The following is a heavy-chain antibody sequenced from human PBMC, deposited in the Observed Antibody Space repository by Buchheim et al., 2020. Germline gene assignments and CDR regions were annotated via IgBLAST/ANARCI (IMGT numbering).Heavy chain of an antibody. CDR3: ASAIFGVVIPPHYYYYYMDV. Sequence: QVLLVQSGAEVKKPGASVKVSCKASGGTFSSYAISWVRQAPGQGLEWMGGIIPIFGTANYAQKFQGRVTITADESTSTAYMELSSLRSEDTAVYYCASAIFGVVIPPHYYYYYMDVWGKGTT. D-gene: IGHD3-3*01. J-gene: IGHJ6*03. V-gene: IGHV1-69*01. CDR1: GGTFSSYA. CDR2: IIPIFGTA.